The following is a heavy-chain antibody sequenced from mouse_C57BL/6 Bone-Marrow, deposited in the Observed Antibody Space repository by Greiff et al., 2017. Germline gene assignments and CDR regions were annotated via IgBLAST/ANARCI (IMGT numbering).Heavy chain of an antibody. D-gene: IGHD1-1*01. CDR1: GYTFTDYY. J-gene: IGHJ4*01. Sequence: VQLQQSGPVLVKPGASVKMSCKASGYTFTDYYMNWVKQSHGKSLEWIGVITPYTGGTSYNQKFKGKATLTVATSSSTAYLALNSLTSEDAAVYYCASLSSPYARDYWGQGTSVTVSS. V-gene: IGHV1-19*01. CDR3: ASLSSPYARDY. CDR2: ITPYTGGT.